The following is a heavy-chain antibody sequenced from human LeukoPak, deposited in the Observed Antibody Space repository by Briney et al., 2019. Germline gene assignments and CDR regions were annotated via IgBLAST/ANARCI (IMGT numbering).Heavy chain of an antibody. Sequence: PSETLSLTCAVYGGSFSGYYWSWIRQPPGKGLEWIGEINHSGSTNYNPSLKSRVTISVDTSKNQFSLKLSSVTAADTAVYYCARGRDVLEWLPRDNWFDPWGQGTLVTVSS. CDR2: INHSGST. D-gene: IGHD3-3*01. CDR1: GGSFSGYY. V-gene: IGHV4-34*01. CDR3: ARGRDVLEWLPRDNWFDP. J-gene: IGHJ5*02.